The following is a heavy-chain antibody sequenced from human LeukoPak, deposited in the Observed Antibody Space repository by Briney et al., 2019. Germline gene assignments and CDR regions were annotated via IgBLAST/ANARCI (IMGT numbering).Heavy chain of an antibody. J-gene: IGHJ4*02. Sequence: PGGSLRLSCAASGFTFSTYAMSWVRQAPGKGLEWVSVISGSGDSRSYADSVNGRFTISRDNSQKTLYLQMNSLRAEDTAIYYCAKTYYYDTSGSHYLGNWGQGTLVTVSS. CDR2: ISGSGDSR. D-gene: IGHD3-22*01. CDR3: AKTYYYDTSGSHYLGN. CDR1: GFTFSTYA. V-gene: IGHV3-23*01.